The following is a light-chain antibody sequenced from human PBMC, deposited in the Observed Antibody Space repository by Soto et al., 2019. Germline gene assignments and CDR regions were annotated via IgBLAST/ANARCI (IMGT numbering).Light chain of an antibody. J-gene: IGKJ5*01. CDR3: QQRQYWPPIT. CDR1: QSISRT. V-gene: IGKV3-15*01. Sequence: EILMTQSPATLSVSPGEGLTLSCRASQSISRTLAWYQQRPGQAPRLLIYGASSRATGVPARFSGSGSGTEFTLTISSLEPEDCAIYYCQQRQYWPPITFGQGTRLEIK. CDR2: GAS.